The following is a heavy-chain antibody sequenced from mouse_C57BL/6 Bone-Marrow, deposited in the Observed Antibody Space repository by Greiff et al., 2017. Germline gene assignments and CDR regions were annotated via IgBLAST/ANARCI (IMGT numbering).Heavy chain of an antibody. CDR3: ARLTYVCVSSYVPWFAY. Sequence: QVQLQQSGAELARPGASVKLSCKASGYTFTSYGISWVKQRPGQGLEWIGEIYPRSGNTNYNEKFKGKATLTADKSSSTAYMELRSLTSEDSAVYFGARLTYVCVSSYVPWFAYWGQGTLVTVSA. D-gene: IGHD1-1*01. J-gene: IGHJ3*01. V-gene: IGHV1-81*01. CDR1: GYTFTSYG. CDR2: IYPRSGNT.